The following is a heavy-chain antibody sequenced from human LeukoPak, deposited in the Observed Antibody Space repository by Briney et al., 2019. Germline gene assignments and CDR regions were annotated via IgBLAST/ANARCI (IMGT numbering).Heavy chain of an antibody. CDR2: IYTSGST. V-gene: IGHV4-4*07. Sequence: SQTLSLTCTVSGGSISSYYWSWIRQPAGKGLEWIGRIYTSGSTNYNPSLKSRVTMSVDTSKNQFSLKLSSVTAADTAVYYCARESYSKVLCYYYYYMDVWGKGTTVTVSS. CDR3: ARESYSKVLCYYYYYMDV. D-gene: IGHD4-11*01. CDR1: GGSISSYY. J-gene: IGHJ6*03.